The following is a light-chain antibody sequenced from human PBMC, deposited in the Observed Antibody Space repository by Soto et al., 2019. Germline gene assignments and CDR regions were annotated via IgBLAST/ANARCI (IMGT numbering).Light chain of an antibody. CDR2: RNN. Sequence: QSVLTQPPSASGTPGQRVTISCSGSSSNIGSNYVYWYQQLPGTAPKLLIYRNNQRPSGVPDGFSGSTSGTSASLAIGGLRSDEEADYYCAAWDESLSGWVFGGGTQLTVL. J-gene: IGLJ3*02. CDR1: SSNIGSNY. CDR3: AAWDESLSGWV. V-gene: IGLV1-47*01.